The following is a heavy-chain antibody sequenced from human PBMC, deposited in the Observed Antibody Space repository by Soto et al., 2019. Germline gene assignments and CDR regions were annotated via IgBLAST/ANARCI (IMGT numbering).Heavy chain of an antibody. Sequence: QVQLQESGPGLVKPSGTLSLTCGVSGGSISSGWWTWVRQPPGKGLELIGEILYSGSTTYNSSLKSRVTISIDKYKNHFSLNLTSVTAADTAVYYCSSRVTDAPTWGQGTLVTVSS. CDR1: GGSISSGW. D-gene: IGHD3-10*01. CDR2: ILYSGST. CDR3: SSRVTDAPT. V-gene: IGHV4-4*02. J-gene: IGHJ5*02.